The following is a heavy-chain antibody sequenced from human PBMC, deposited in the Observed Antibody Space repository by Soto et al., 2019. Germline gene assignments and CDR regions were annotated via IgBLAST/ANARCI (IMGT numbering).Heavy chain of an antibody. V-gene: IGHV3-21*06. CDR3: ARESEDLTSNFDY. CDR1: GFTFTRYR. J-gene: IGHJ4*02. Sequence: EVQLVESGGGLVKPGGSLRLSCAASGFTFTRYRMNWVRQAPGQGLEWVSSISSTTNYIYYGDSMKGRFTISRDNAKNSLYLEMNSLRAEDTAVYYCARESEDLTSNFDYWGQGTLVTVSS. CDR2: ISSTTNYI.